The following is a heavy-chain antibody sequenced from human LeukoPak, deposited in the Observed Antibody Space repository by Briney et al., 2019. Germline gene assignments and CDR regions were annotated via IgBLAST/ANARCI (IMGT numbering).Heavy chain of an antibody. CDR1: GFTFSSSA. D-gene: IGHD1-26*01. J-gene: IGHJ4*02. Sequence: GGSLRLSCAASGFTFSSSAMSWVRQAQGKGLEWVSAIVDSGGATYYADSVKGRFTISRDNSKNTLYLQMSSLRAEDTALYYCAKEFRIVGASRGFYYWGQGTLVTVSS. CDR2: IVDSGGAT. V-gene: IGHV3-23*01. CDR3: AKEFRIVGASRGFYY.